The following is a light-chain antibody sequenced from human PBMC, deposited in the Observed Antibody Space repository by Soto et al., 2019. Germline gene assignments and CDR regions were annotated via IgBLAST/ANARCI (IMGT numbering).Light chain of an antibody. CDR2: DAS. Sequence: DIQTTQSPSSLPASVGDRVTVTCRASQSISSYLNWYQQKPGKAPKLLIYDASSLESGVPSRFSGSGSGTEFTLTISSLQPDDFATYYCQQYNSYSWTFGQGTKADIK. J-gene: IGKJ1*01. CDR3: QQYNSYSWT. V-gene: IGKV1-5*01. CDR1: QSISSY.